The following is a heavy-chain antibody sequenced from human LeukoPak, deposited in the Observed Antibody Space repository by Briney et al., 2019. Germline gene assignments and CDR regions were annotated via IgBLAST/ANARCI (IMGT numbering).Heavy chain of an antibody. V-gene: IGHV3-23*01. CDR2: ISGGGENT. CDR3: AKPRAMTTGVGRYFDL. D-gene: IGHD1-1*01. Sequence: PGGSLRLSCAASGFTFTSYAMSWIRQAPGKGLEWVSAISGGGENTYYADSVKDRFTISRDNSKNTLYLQMNSLRAEDTATYYCAKPRAMTTGVGRYFDLWGRGTLVTVSS. J-gene: IGHJ2*01. CDR1: GFTFTSYA.